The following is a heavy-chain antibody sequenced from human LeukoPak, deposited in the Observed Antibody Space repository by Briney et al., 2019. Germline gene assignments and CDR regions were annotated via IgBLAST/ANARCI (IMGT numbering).Heavy chain of an antibody. CDR1: GFTFSSYG. J-gene: IGHJ4*02. Sequence: GRSLRLSCAASGFTFSSYGMHWVRQAPGKGLEWVAVISYDGSNKYYADSVKGRFTISRDNSKNTLYLQMNSLRAEDTAVYYCAKDQPPRGRLYYFDYWGQGTLVTVSS. CDR3: AKDQPPRGRLYYFDY. V-gene: IGHV3-30*18. CDR2: ISYDGSNK. D-gene: IGHD3-10*01.